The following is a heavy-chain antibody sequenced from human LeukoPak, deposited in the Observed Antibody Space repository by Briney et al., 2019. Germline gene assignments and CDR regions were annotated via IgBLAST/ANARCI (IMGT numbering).Heavy chain of an antibody. CDR1: GGSISSYY. CDR2: IYYSGST. Sequence: SETLSLTCTVSGGSISSYYWSWIRQPPGKGLEWIGYIYYSGSTNYNPSLKSRVTISVDTSKNQFSLKLSSVTAADTAVYYCARHAGSGSFYNCFDPWGQGTLVTVSS. V-gene: IGHV4-59*08. J-gene: IGHJ5*02. D-gene: IGHD3-10*01. CDR3: ARHAGSGSFYNCFDP.